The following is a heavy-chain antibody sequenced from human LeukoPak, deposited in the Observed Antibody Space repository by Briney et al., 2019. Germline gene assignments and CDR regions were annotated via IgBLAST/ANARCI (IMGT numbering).Heavy chain of an antibody. V-gene: IGHV3-30*18. CDR2: ISSDASNQ. J-gene: IGHJ4*02. CDR1: GFSFSTYG. D-gene: IGHD2-15*01. CDR3: AKDGCSGGSCQADY. Sequence: GGSLRLSCVASGFSFSTYGIHWVRQAPGKGLDWVAVISSDASNQYYTDSVKGRFAISRDNSRNTLYLQMNSLRYEDTAVYYCAKDGCSGGSCQADYWGQGTLVTVSS.